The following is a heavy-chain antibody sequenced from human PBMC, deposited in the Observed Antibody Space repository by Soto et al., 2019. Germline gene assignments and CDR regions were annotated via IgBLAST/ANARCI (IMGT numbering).Heavy chain of an antibody. D-gene: IGHD5-18*01. Sequence: GGSLRLSCAASGVTVSSNYMSWVRQAPGKGLEWVSVIYSGGSTYYADSVKGRFTISRDNSKNTLYLQMNSLRAEDTAVYYCARHGYNYGGGYLDYWGQGTLVTVSS. CDR3: ARHGYNYGGGYLDY. CDR1: GVTVSSNY. CDR2: IYSGGST. J-gene: IGHJ4*02. V-gene: IGHV3-66*04.